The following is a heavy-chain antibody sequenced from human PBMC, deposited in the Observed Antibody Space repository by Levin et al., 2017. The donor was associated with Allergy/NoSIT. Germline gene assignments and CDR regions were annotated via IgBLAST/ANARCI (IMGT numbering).Heavy chain of an antibody. CDR1: GGTFSSYA. V-gene: IGHV1-69*13. Sequence: SVKVSCKASGGTFSSYAISWVRQAPGQGLEWMGGIIPIFGTANYAQKFQGRVTITADESTSTAYMELSSLRSEDTAVYYCARVFRYQLLGYYYYYGMDVWGQGTTVTVSS. CDR2: IIPIFGTA. D-gene: IGHD2-2*01. CDR3: ARVFRYQLLGYYYYYGMDV. J-gene: IGHJ6*02.